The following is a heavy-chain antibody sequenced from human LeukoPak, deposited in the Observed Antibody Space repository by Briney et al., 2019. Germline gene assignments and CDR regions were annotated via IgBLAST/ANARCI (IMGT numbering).Heavy chain of an antibody. D-gene: IGHD3-10*01. CDR1: GGSISSYY. CDR3: ARDVSGTYYSSLDYYYGMDV. V-gene: IGHV4-59*01. J-gene: IGHJ6*02. CDR2: IYDSGST. Sequence: SETLSLTCTVSGGSISSYYWSWIRQPPGKGLEWIGYIYDSGSTNYNPSLKSRVTISVDTSKNQFSLKVSSVTAADTAVYYCARDVSGTYYSSLDYYYGMDVWGQGTTVGVSS.